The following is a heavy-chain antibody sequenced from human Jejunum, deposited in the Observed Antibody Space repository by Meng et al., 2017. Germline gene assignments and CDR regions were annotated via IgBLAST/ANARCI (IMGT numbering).Heavy chain of an antibody. CDR3: ARGSESIYSGSYS. J-gene: IGHJ6*01. V-gene: IGHV3-64*01. CDR2: ISSDGGST. Sequence: GESLKISCAASGFIFSDYPMHWVRQAPGKGLEYVSTISSDGGSTYYANSVKGRFSISRDNIKNMVYLQMGSLRAEDTAVYYCARGSESIYSGSYSWG. CDR1: GFIFSDYP. D-gene: IGHD1-26*01.